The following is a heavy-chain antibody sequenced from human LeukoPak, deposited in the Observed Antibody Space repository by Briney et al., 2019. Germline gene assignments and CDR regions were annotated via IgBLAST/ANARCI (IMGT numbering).Heavy chain of an antibody. CDR1: GFTFSSYG. D-gene: IGHD2-15*01. V-gene: IGHV3-30*18. CDR2: ISYDGSNK. J-gene: IGHJ4*02. CDR3: AKGLGYCSGGSCYSTLWY. Sequence: PGGSLRLSCAASGFTFSSYGMHWVRQAPGKGLEWVAVISYDGSNKYCADSVKGRFTFSRDNSKNTLYLQMNSLRAEDTAVYYCAKGLGYCSGGSCYSTLWYWGQGTLVTVSS.